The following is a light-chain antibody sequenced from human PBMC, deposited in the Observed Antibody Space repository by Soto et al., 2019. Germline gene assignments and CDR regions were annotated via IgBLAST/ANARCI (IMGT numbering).Light chain of an antibody. CDR2: GAS. Sequence: EIVLTQSPGTLSLSPGERATLSCRASQSVSSNYLAWYQQKPGQAPRLLIYGASSRATGIPDRFSGSGSGTDFTLTISRLEPDDSAVYYCQQYGSSPTWTFGQGTRLETK. V-gene: IGKV3-20*01. J-gene: IGKJ5*01. CDR3: QQYGSSPTWT. CDR1: QSVSSNY.